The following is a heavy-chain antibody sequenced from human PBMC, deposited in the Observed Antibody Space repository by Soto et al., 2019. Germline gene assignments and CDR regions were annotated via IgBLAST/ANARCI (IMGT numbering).Heavy chain of an antibody. CDR2: SNSDGSST. D-gene: IGHD6-25*01. CDR3: ARDEGITAGLPRWFDP. V-gene: IGHV3-74*01. J-gene: IGHJ5*02. CDR1: GFTFSSYW. Sequence: PGGSLRLSCAASGFTFSSYWMHWVRQAPGKGLVWVSRSNSDGSSTSYADSVKGRFTISGDNAKNTLYLQMNSLRAEDTAVYYCARDEGITAGLPRWFDPWGQGTLVTRSS.